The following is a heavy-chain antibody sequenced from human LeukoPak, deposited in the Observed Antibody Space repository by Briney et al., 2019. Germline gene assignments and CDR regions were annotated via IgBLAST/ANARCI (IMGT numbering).Heavy chain of an antibody. CDR3: ARALYGSGSYYLFDY. CDR2: IWYDGSNK. V-gene: IGHV3-33*01. Sequence: GGSLRLSYAASGFTFSSYGMHWVRQAPGKGLEWVAVIWYDGSNKYYADSVKGRFTISRDNSKNTLYLQMNSLRAEDTAVYYCARALYGSGSYYLFDYWGQGTLVTVSS. D-gene: IGHD3-10*01. J-gene: IGHJ4*02. CDR1: GFTFSSYG.